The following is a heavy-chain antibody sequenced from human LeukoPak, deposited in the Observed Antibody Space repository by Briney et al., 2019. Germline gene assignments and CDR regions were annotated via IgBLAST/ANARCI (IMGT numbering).Heavy chain of an antibody. CDR1: GYTFTGYY. D-gene: IGHD3-22*01. CDR2: INPNSGGT. V-gene: IGHV1-2*02. CDR3: AKDLGDSSGIDAFDI. Sequence: ASVKVSCKASGYTFTGYYMHWVRQAPGQGLEWMGWINPNSGGTNFAQKFQGRVTMTRDTSISTAYMELSRLRSDDTAVYYCAKDLGDSSGIDAFDIWGQGTMVTVSS. J-gene: IGHJ3*02.